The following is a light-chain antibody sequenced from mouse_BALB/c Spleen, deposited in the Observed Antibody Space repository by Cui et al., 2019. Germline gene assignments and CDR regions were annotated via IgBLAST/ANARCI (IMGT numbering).Light chain of an antibody. Sequence: QIVLTQSRAIISASLGERVTLTCSASSSVSSSYLHWYQQKPGSSPKLWIYTTSNLASGVPARFSGSGSGTSYSLTISSMEAEDAATYFCHQYNRSPSTFGSGTKLEIK. CDR2: TTS. J-gene: IGKJ4*01. CDR3: HQYNRSPST. CDR1: SSVSSSY. V-gene: IGKV4-74*01.